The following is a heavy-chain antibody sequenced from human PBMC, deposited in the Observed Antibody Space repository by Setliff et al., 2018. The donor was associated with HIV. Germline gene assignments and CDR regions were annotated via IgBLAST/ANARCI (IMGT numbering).Heavy chain of an antibody. D-gene: IGHD2-15*01. J-gene: IGHJ5*02. CDR2: IIPIFGTA. Sequence: SVKVSCKASGGTFSSYAISWVRQAPGQGLEWMGGIIPIFGTANYAQKFQGRVTITADKSTSTAYMELSSLRSEDTALYYCARGGPPRVATLYWFDPWGQGTLVTVSS. CDR3: ARGGPPRVATLYWFDP. CDR1: GGTFSSYA. V-gene: IGHV1-69*06.